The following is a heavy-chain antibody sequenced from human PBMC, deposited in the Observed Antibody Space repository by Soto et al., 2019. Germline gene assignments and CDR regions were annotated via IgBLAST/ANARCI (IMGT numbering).Heavy chain of an antibody. Sequence: SETLSLTCAVSGGSITSGAHSWSWIRQPPGKGLEWIGYIXHSGXTXXXXXXXXXXTISMDRSKNSFSLKLTSVTAADTAVYYCARVPDRWGQGTLVTVSS. CDR3: ARVPDR. J-gene: IGHJ5*02. D-gene: IGHD2-2*01. CDR2: IXHSGXT. V-gene: IGHV4-30-2*01. CDR1: GGSITSGAHS.